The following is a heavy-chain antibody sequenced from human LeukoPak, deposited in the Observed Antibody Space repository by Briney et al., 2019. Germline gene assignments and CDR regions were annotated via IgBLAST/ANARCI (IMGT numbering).Heavy chain of an antibody. CDR3: ARDVGGSGTYFDY. D-gene: IGHD3-10*01. CDR1: GGSFSGYY. J-gene: IGHJ4*02. V-gene: IGHV3-69-1*01. CDR2: ISSSSTI. Sequence: ETLSLTCAVYGGSFSGYYWSWIRQAPGKGLEWVSYISSSSTIHYADSVKGRFTISRDNAKNSLYLQMNSLRAEDTAVYYCARDVGGSGTYFDYWGQGTLVTVSS.